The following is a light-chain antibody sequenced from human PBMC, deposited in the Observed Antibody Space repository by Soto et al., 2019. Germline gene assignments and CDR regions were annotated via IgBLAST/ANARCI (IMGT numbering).Light chain of an antibody. Sequence: QSALTQPASVSGSPGQSITISCTGTSSDVDGYNYVSWYQHHPGKAPNLMIYDVSNRPSGVSNRFSGSKSGNTASLTISGLQAEDEADYYCSSYTSSSTLNWVFGVGTKLTVL. CDR3: SSYTSSSTLNWV. CDR2: DVS. CDR1: SSDVDGYNY. J-gene: IGLJ3*02. V-gene: IGLV2-14*03.